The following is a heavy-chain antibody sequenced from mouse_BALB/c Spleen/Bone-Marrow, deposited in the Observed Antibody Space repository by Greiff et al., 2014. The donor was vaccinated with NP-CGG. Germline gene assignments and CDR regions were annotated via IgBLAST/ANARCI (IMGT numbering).Heavy chain of an antibody. J-gene: IGHJ2*01. CDR3: ARPKGFALDY. CDR2: VNPRGGYA. V-gene: IGHV1-4*01. CDR1: GYTFTDYT. Sequence: VQLQQSGAELASPGASVKMSCKASGYTFTDYTIQWVKQRPGQGLEWIGYVNPRGGYANYNQKFKDKATLTADKSSSTAFMQLSSLTSEDSAVYYCARPKGFALDYWGQGTALTVSS.